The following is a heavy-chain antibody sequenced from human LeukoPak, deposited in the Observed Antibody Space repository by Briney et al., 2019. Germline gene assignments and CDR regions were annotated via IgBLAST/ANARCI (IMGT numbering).Heavy chain of an antibody. V-gene: IGHV4-59*01. J-gene: IGHJ4*02. CDR3: ASITMVRGVPIDY. D-gene: IGHD3-10*01. CDR2: IYYSGST. Sequence: SETLSLTCTVSGGSISSYYWSWLRQPPGKGREWIGYIYYSGSTNYNPSLKSRVTISVDTSKNQFSLKLSSVTAADTAVYYCASITMVRGVPIDYWGQGTLVTVSS. CDR1: GGSISSYY.